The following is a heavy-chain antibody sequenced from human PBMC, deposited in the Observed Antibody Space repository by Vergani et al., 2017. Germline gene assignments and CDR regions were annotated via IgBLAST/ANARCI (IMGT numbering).Heavy chain of an antibody. CDR2: INNDGHT. Sequence: QVQLQQWGAGVVKPSGTLSLTCAVFGESFSSFYWSWIRQPPGKGLEWIGEINNDGHTNYNPSLESRVTVSRDTAKNQFSLNLMSVTAADTAMYYCAVRPRVNRVGGWIVKKRTFDYWSQGGLVGDS. CDR3: AVRPRVNRVGGWIVKKRTFDYWSQGGLVGDS. V-gene: IGHV4-34*02. J-gene: IGHJ5*01. CDR1: GESFSSFY. D-gene: IGHD3-3*01.